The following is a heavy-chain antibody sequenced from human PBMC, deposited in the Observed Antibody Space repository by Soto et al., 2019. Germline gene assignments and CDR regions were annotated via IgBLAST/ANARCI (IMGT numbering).Heavy chain of an antibody. D-gene: IGHD3-3*01. Sequence: PWETLSLTCAVYGGSFSGYYWSWIRQPPGKGLEWSGEINHSGSTNYNPSLKSRVTISVDTSKDQFSLKLSSVTAADTAVYYCARRIPYYDFWSGYYPGAFDIWGQGTMVTVSS. V-gene: IGHV4-34*01. CDR1: GGSFSGYY. J-gene: IGHJ3*02. CDR2: INHSGST. CDR3: ARRIPYYDFWSGYYPGAFDI.